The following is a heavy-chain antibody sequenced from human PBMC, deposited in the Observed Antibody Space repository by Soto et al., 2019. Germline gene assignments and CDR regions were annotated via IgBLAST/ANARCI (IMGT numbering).Heavy chain of an antibody. CDR2: IYYIGST. Sequence: SETLSLTCTVSGGSISSGGYYWSWIRQHPGKGLEWIGYIYYIGSTYYNPSLKSRVSISLDTSKNQFSLKLSSVIAADTAVYYCARFYMVRGVMGAFDIWGQGTMVT. J-gene: IGHJ3*02. V-gene: IGHV4-31*03. CDR3: ARFYMVRGVMGAFDI. D-gene: IGHD3-10*01. CDR1: GGSISSGGYY.